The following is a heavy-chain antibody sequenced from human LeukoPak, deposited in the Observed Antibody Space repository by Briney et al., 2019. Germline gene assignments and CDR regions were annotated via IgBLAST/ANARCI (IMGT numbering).Heavy chain of an antibody. J-gene: IGHJ3*02. CDR3: ARVWRVYALSDAFDI. CDR2: IYHSGST. V-gene: IGHV4-30-2*01. D-gene: IGHD2-8*01. CDR1: GGSISSGGYS. Sequence: PSETLSLTCAVSGGSISSGGYSWSWIRQPPGKGLEWIGYIYHSGSTYYNPSLKSRVTISVDRSKNQFSLKLSSVTAADTAVYYCARVWRVYALSDAFDIWGQGTMVTVSS.